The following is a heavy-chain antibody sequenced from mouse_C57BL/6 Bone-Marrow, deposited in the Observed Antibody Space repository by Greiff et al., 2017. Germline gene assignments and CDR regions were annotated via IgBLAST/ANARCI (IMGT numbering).Heavy chain of an antibody. Sequence: EVHLVESGGGLVKPGGSLKLSCAASGFTFSDYGMHWVRQAPEKGLEWVAYISSGSSTIYYADTVKGRFTISRDNAKNTLFLQMTSRRSEDTAMYYCARNRLGRYYFDYWGQGTTLTVSS. CDR3: ARNRLGRYYFDY. CDR1: GFTFSDYG. D-gene: IGHD4-1*01. CDR2: ISSGSSTI. J-gene: IGHJ2*01. V-gene: IGHV5-17*01.